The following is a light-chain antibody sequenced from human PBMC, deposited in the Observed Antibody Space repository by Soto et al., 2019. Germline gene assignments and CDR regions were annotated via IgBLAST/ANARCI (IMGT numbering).Light chain of an antibody. CDR3: QQSSNTPRT. CDR1: QSISSS. J-gene: IGKJ4*01. CDR2: AAS. V-gene: IGKV1-39*01. Sequence: DIQMTQSPSSLSASVGDRVTITCRASQSISSSLNWYQQKPGKAPKLLIYAASSMQSGVPSRFSGGGSGTDFTLTISSLQPEDFAAYYCQQSSNTPRTFGGGTKVEVK.